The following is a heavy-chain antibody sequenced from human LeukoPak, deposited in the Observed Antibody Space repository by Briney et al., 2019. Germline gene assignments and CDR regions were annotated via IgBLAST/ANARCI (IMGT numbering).Heavy chain of an antibody. CDR1: GASSRGYY. CDR3: ARGRVTAVAGKGNFDY. D-gene: IGHD6-19*01. CDR2: INHSGST. J-gene: IGHJ4*02. V-gene: IGHV4-34*01. Sequence: SELLCPTFALHGASSRGYYWSWFPQPPGKGLEWTGEINHSGSTNYNPSLKSRVTISVDTSKNQFSLKLSSVTAADTAVYYCARGRVTAVAGKGNFDYWGQGTLVTVSS.